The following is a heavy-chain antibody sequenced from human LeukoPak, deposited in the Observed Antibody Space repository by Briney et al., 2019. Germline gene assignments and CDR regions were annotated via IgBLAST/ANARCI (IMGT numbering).Heavy chain of an antibody. CDR2: IWYDGSKK. CDR1: GFSFSSYG. J-gene: IGHJ3*02. CDR3: AKDSGIAVAGSDAFDI. Sequence: AGGSLRLSCAASGFSFSSYGMHWVRQAPGKGLEWVAVIWYDGSKKYYADSVKGRFIISRDNSRNTLYLQMNSLRAEDTAVYYCAKDSGIAVAGSDAFDIWGQGTMVTVSS. D-gene: IGHD6-19*01. V-gene: IGHV3-33*06.